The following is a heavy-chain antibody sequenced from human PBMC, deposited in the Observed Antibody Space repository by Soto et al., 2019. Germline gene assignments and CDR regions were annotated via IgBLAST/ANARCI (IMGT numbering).Heavy chain of an antibody. CDR1: GFTLSDYG. J-gene: IGHJ3*01. D-gene: IGHD2-15*01. CDR2: IWSDGNRK. V-gene: IGHV3-33*01. Sequence: QVQLVESGGGAVQPGRSLRLSCAASGFTLSDYGMHWVRQAPDKGLEWVAVIWSDGNRKYYEDSVKGRFTISRDNHDNTLFLEMNSLTADDTAVYYCVRGGKTAGGFDVWGQGTMVTVSS. CDR3: VRGGKTAGGFDV.